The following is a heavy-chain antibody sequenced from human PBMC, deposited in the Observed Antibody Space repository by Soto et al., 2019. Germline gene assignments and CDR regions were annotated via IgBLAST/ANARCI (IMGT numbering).Heavy chain of an antibody. D-gene: IGHD3-9*01. Sequence: ASVKVSCKASGYTFTSYGISWVRQAPGQGLEWMGWISAYNGNTNYAQKLQGRVTMTTDTSTSTAYMELRSLRSDDTAVYYCVRDGYYDILTGYYTPWFDPWGQGTLVTVSS. CDR2: ISAYNGNT. J-gene: IGHJ5*02. V-gene: IGHV1-18*01. CDR1: GYTFTSYG. CDR3: VRDGYYDILTGYYTPWFDP.